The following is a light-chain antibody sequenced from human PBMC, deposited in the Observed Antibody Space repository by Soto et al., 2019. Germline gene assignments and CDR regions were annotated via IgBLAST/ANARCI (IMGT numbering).Light chain of an antibody. CDR3: QHYNSYSEA. CDR2: KAS. CDR1: QSVSSW. V-gene: IGKV1-5*03. J-gene: IGKJ1*01. Sequence: DIQITHSPSTLSSSVGDRFTITCRASQSVSSWLAWYQQKPGKAPKLLIYKASTLKSGVPSRFSGSGSGTEFTLTISSLQPDDFATYYCQHYNSYSEAFGQGTKVDIK.